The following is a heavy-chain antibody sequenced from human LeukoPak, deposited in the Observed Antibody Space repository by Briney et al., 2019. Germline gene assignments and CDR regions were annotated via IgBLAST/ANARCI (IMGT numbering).Heavy chain of an antibody. J-gene: IGHJ3*02. CDR3: AKDIRSSGTYAFDI. V-gene: IGHV3-9*03. CDR1: GFTFDDYA. D-gene: IGHD6-19*01. Sequence: PGRSLRLSCAASGFTFDDYAMHWVRQAPGKGLEWVSGISWNSGSIGYADSVKGRFTVSRDNAKNSLYLQMNSLRAEDMALYYCAKDIRSSGTYAFDIWGQGTMVTVSS. CDR2: ISWNSGSI.